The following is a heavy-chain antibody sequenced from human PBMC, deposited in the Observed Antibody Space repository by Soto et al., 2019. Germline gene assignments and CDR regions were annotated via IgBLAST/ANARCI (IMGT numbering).Heavy chain of an antibody. CDR1: GFTFTNYA. D-gene: IGHD6-19*01. CDR2: ISDSDNAT. CDR3: AKGVSSSAWSASDS. Sequence: EVQLLESGGGLVQPGGSLRISCAASGFTFTNYAMTWVRQAPGKGLEWVSVISDSDNATYYADSAKGRFTVSRDNSKNTLYLQFNSLRAEDTAVYYCAKGVSSSAWSASDSWGQGTLVTVSS. J-gene: IGHJ4*02. V-gene: IGHV3-23*01.